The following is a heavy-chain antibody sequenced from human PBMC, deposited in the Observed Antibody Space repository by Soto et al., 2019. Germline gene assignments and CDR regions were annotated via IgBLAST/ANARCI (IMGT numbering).Heavy chain of an antibody. J-gene: IGHJ5*02. D-gene: IGHD4-17*01. CDR1: GGSISSSSYY. Sequence: PSETLSLTCTVSGGSISSSSYYWGWIRQPPGKGLEWIGSIYYSGSTYYNPSLKSRVTISVDTSKNQFSLKLSSVTAADTAVYYCARKYGDYVEWWLDPWGQGTLVTVSS. CDR3: ARKYGDYVEWWLDP. V-gene: IGHV4-39*01. CDR2: IYYSGST.